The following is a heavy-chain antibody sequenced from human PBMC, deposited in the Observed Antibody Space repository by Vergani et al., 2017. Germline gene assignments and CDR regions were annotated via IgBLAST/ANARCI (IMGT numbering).Heavy chain of an antibody. CDR3: AREGYDFWSGYSAYYYYYMDV. CDR2: IHTGGST. Sequence: QAQLQESGPRLVKPSQTLSLTCTVSGESIRSGSHYWSWIRQPAGKGPEWIGHIHTGGSTDLNPSFKSRVSMSVDTSKNQFSLKLSSVTAADTAVYYCAREGYDFWSGYSAYYYYYMDVWGKGTTVTVSS. V-gene: IGHV4-61*02. D-gene: IGHD3-3*01. J-gene: IGHJ6*03. CDR1: GESIRSGSHY.